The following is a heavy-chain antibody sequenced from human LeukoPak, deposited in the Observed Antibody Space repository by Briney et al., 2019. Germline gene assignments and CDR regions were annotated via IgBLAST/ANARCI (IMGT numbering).Heavy chain of an antibody. J-gene: IGHJ5*02. CDR3: ARTYSSNWYSGFDP. CDR1: GGSISSYY. V-gene: IGHV4-59*01. Sequence: SETLSLTCTVSGGSISSYYWSWIQQPPGKGLEWIGHIYYSGSTNYNPSLKSRVTISVDTSKNQFSLKLTSVTAADTAMYYCARTYSSNWYSGFDPWGQGTLVTVSS. CDR2: IYYSGST. D-gene: IGHD6-13*01.